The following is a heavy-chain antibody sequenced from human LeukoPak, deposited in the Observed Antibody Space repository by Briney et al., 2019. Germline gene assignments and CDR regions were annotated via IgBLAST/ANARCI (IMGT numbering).Heavy chain of an antibody. V-gene: IGHV3-23*01. CDR2: LSGSGGST. CDR1: GFTFSSYA. CDR3: AKDPHTGYSFAY. D-gene: IGHD1-1*01. J-gene: IGHJ4*02. Sequence: GGSLRLSCVFSGFTFSSYAISWVRQAPGKGLEWVSSLSGSGGSTYYADPVKGRFTISRDNSKNTLYLQMNSLRVEDTAVYYCAKDPHTGYSFAYWGQGTLVTVSS.